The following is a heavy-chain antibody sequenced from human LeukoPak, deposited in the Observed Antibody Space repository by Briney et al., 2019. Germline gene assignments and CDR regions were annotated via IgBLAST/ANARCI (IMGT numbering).Heavy chain of an antibody. J-gene: IGHJ4*02. CDR3: ARPLTGTTLIFDY. Sequence: SETLSLTCTVSGGSISSYYWSWIRQPPGKGPEWIGYIYYSGSTSYNPSLKSRVTTSVDTSKSQFSLKLSSVTAADTAVYYCARPLTGTTLIFDYWGQGTLVTVSS. CDR2: IYYSGST. CDR1: GGSISSYY. D-gene: IGHD1-7*01. V-gene: IGHV4-59*01.